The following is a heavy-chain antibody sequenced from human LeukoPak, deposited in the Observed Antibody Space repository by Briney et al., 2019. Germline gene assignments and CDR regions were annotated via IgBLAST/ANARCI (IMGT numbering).Heavy chain of an antibody. CDR1: GFTFSSYS. CDR2: ISSSSSYI. Sequence: VGSLRLSCAASGFTFSSYSMNWVRQAPGKGLEWVSSISSSSSYIYYADSVKGRFTISRDNAKNSLYLQMNSLRAEDTAVYYCARARTTVTNFDYWGQGTLVTVSS. CDR3: ARARTTVTNFDY. J-gene: IGHJ4*02. V-gene: IGHV3-21*01. D-gene: IGHD4-17*01.